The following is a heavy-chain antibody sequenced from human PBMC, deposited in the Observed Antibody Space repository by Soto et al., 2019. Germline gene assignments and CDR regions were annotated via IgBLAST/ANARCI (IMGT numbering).Heavy chain of an antibody. V-gene: IGHV1-3*01. Sequence: ASVKVSCKASGYTFTSYAMHWVRQAPGQRLEWMGWINAGNGNTKYSQKFQGRVTITRDTSASTAYMELSSLRSEDTAVYYCARKYSGYDWVFDYWGQGTLVTVSS. J-gene: IGHJ4*02. CDR1: GYTFTSYA. D-gene: IGHD5-12*01. CDR2: INAGNGNT. CDR3: ARKYSGYDWVFDY.